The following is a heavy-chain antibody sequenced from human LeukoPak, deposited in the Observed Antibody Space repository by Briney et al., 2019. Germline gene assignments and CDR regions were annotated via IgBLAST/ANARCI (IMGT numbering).Heavy chain of an antibody. CDR3: ARPPREVPYYYYGMDV. CDR1: GFIVTNAW. CDR2: ISYDGSNK. V-gene: IGHV3-30-3*01. J-gene: IGHJ6*02. Sequence: GGSLRLSCAASGFIVTNAWMNWVRQAPGKGLEWVAVISYDGSNKYYADSVKGRFTISRDNSKNTLYLQMNSLRAEDTAVYYCARPPREVPYYYYGMDVWGQGTTVAVSS.